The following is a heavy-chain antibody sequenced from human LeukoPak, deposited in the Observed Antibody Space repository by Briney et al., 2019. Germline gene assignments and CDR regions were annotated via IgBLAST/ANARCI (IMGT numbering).Heavy chain of an antibody. CDR2: ISSDGSNK. Sequence: GRSLRLSCAASGFTFSTYAMYWVRQAPGKGLEWVAVISSDGSNKFYADSVKGRFTISRDNSKNTLYLQMNSLSTEDTALYYCARDTYGSSWSPLNYWGQGTLVTVSS. CDR1: GFTFSTYA. J-gene: IGHJ4*02. D-gene: IGHD6-13*01. V-gene: IGHV3-30-3*01. CDR3: ARDTYGSSWSPLNY.